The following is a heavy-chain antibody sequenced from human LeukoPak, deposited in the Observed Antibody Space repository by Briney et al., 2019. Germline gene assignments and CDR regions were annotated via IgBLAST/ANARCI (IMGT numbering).Heavy chain of an antibody. V-gene: IGHV3-11*01. CDR3: ARESYDFWSGYLYDY. D-gene: IGHD3-3*01. CDR2: ISSSGSTI. Sequence: GGSLGLSCAASGFTFSDYYMSWIRQAPGKGLEWVSYISSSGSTIYYADSVKGRFTISRDNAKNSLYLQMNSLRAEDTAVYYCARESYDFWSGYLYDYWGQGTLVTVSS. J-gene: IGHJ4*02. CDR1: GFTFSDYY.